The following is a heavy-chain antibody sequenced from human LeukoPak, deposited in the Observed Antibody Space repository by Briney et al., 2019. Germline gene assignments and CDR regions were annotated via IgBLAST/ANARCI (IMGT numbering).Heavy chain of an antibody. CDR3: ARLEADVVVPAAHFDY. Sequence: PSQTLSLTCTVSGGSISSGDYYWSWIRQPPGKGLEWIGYIYYSGSTYYNPSLKSRVTISVDTSKNQFSLKLSSVTAADTAVYYCARLEADVVVPAAHFDYWGQGTLVTVSS. CDR2: IYYSGST. J-gene: IGHJ4*02. CDR1: GGSISSGDYY. D-gene: IGHD2-2*01. V-gene: IGHV4-30-4*08.